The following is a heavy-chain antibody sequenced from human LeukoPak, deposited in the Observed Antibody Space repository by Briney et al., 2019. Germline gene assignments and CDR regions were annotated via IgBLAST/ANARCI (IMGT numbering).Heavy chain of an antibody. CDR1: GGSISGYY. Sequence: SETLSLTCTVSGGSISGYYWSWIRQSPGKGLEWIAYIYYSGSTNYNPSLKSRVTISVDTSKNQFSLKLSSATAADAAVYYCARHLTGTRSLDYWGQGTLVTVSS. CDR3: ARHLTGTRSLDY. J-gene: IGHJ4*02. V-gene: IGHV4-59*08. CDR2: IYYSGST. D-gene: IGHD1-14*01.